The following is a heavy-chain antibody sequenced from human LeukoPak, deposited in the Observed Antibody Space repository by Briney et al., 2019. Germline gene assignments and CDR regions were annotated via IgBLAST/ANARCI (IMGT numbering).Heavy chain of an antibody. CDR2: INHSGST. CDR1: GGSFSGYY. D-gene: IGHD3-22*01. Sequence: PSETLSLTCAVYGGSFSGYYWSWIRQPPGKGLEWIGEINHSGSTNYNPSLKSRVTISVDTSKNQFSLKLSSVTAADTAVYYCASPNYDSSGYYYRVAFDIWGQGTMVTVSS. V-gene: IGHV4-34*01. J-gene: IGHJ3*02. CDR3: ASPNYDSSGYYYRVAFDI.